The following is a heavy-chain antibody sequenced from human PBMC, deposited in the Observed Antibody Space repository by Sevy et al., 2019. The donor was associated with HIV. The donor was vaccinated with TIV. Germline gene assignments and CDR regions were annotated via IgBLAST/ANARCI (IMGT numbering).Heavy chain of an antibody. CDR3: AGGRYDSSGSFDAFDI. Sequence: GGSLRLSCAASGFTFSSYALNWVRQAPGKGLEWVSTIYGSRGVTYYADYVKGRFTISRDNSKNTRYLQMNGLRTEDTAVYFCAGGRYDSSGSFDAFDIWGQGTMVTVSS. CDR1: GFTFSSYA. V-gene: IGHV3-23*01. D-gene: IGHD3-22*01. CDR2: IYGSRGVT. J-gene: IGHJ3*02.